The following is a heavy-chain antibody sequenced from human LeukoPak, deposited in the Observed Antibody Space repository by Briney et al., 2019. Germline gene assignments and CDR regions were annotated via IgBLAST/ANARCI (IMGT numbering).Heavy chain of an antibody. V-gene: IGHV4-34*01. CDR3: ALTYYDYVWGSSAFDI. D-gene: IGHD3-16*01. CDR2: INHSGST. CDR1: GGSFSGYY. Sequence: PSETLSLTCAVYGGSFSGYYWSWIRQPPGKGLEWIGEINHSGSTNYNPAPKSRVTISVDTSKNQFSLKLSSVTAADTAVYYCALTYYDYVWGSSAFDIWGQGTMVTVSS. J-gene: IGHJ3*02.